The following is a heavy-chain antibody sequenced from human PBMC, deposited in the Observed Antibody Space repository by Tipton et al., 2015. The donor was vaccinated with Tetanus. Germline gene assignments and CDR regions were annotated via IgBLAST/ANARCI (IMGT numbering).Heavy chain of an antibody. D-gene: IGHD6-19*01. V-gene: IGHV4-61*08. CDR1: GGSLRGGDHN. CDR3: AVLPKHWLAPRGAP. CDR2: INQRGT. Sequence: TLSLTCSVFGGSLRGGDHNWSWIRQPQGGGLEWIGEINQRGTSYNPSLKSRATISVDTSTNQFSLNLTSVTAADTAVYYCAVLPKHWLAPRGAPWGQGILVTVSS. J-gene: IGHJ5*02.